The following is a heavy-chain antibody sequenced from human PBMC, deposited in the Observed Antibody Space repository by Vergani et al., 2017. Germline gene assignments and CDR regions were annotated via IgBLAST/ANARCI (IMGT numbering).Heavy chain of an antibody. Sequence: QVQLVQSGAEVKKPGASVKVSCKASGYTFSSYGISWVRQAPGQGLEWMGWISAYNGNTNYAQKVQGRVTLTTDTSTGTAYMELRSLRSDDTAVYYCARDTGIAVAGGLGYWGQGTLVTVSS. CDR2: ISAYNGNT. D-gene: IGHD6-19*01. J-gene: IGHJ4*02. CDR1: GYTFSSYG. CDR3: ARDTGIAVAGGLGY. V-gene: IGHV1-18*04.